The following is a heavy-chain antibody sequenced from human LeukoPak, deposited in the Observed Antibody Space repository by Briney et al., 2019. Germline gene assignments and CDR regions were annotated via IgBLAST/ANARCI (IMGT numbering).Heavy chain of an antibody. Sequence: PSETLSLTCAVYGGSFSGYYWSWIRQPPGKGQERIGEINHSGSTNYNPSLKSRVTISVDTSKNQFSLKLSSVTAADTAVYYCARCDRSSSSWTYWGQGTLVTVSS. J-gene: IGHJ4*02. D-gene: IGHD6-13*01. CDR2: INHSGST. CDR1: GGSFSGYY. CDR3: ARCDRSSSSWTY. V-gene: IGHV4-34*01.